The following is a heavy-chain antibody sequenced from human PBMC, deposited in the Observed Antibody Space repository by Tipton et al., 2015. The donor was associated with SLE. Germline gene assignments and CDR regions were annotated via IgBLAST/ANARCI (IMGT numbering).Heavy chain of an antibody. CDR2: VYYTGST. CDR3: ARRRALGTAFDI. CDR1: GGSLSDFY. V-gene: IGHV4-59*08. J-gene: IGHJ3*02. D-gene: IGHD7-27*01. Sequence: LRLSCTVSGGSLSDFYWGWIRQPPGKGLDWIGSVYYTGSTNYNPALKSRVTLSVETSKNQFSLKMTSVTAADTAVYFCARRRALGTAFDIWGQGTMVTVSS.